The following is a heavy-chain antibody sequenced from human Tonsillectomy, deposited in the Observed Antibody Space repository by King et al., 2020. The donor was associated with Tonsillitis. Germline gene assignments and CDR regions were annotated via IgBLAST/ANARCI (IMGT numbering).Heavy chain of an antibody. CDR2: IRSEAYGGTT. V-gene: IGHV3-49*04. Sequence: EVQLVESGGGLVQPGRSLRLSCTTSGFTFGDYDMSWVRQAPGKGLEWVGFIRSEAYGGTTEFAASVKGRFTISRDDSKSIAYLQMNTLKTEDTAVYYCTAGRWLSAFDIWGQGTMVTVSS. CDR3: TAGRWLSAFDI. CDR1: GFTFGDYD. D-gene: IGHD5-24*01. J-gene: IGHJ3*02.